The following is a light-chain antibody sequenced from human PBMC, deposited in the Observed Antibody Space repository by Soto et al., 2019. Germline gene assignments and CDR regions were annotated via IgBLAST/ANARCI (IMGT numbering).Light chain of an antibody. CDR1: NANNANNY. V-gene: IGLV6-57*04. CDR3: QSYDRSFVM. J-gene: IGLJ3*02. CDR2: EGK. Sequence: LPSSLPPGRPAPGRTVSNSCSRRNANNANNYVPWYPQRPGSAPTIMIYEGKQRPSVVPDRFSGSTDGSSNSASLTFSGLQTEDDADYNCQSYDRSFVMFGGGT.